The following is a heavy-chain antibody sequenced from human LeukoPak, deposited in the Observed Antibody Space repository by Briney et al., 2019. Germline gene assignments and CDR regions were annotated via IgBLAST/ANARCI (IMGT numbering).Heavy chain of an antibody. CDR2: IWYDGSNK. CDR3: AKGGSSWNFDY. D-gene: IGHD6-13*01. Sequence: GGSLRLSCAASGFTFSSYGMHWVRQAPGKGLEWVAVIWYDGSNKYYADSVKGRFTISRDNSKNTLYLQMNSLRAEDTAVYYCAKGGSSWNFDYWGQGTLVTVSS. J-gene: IGHJ4*02. CDR1: GFTFSSYG. V-gene: IGHV3-30*02.